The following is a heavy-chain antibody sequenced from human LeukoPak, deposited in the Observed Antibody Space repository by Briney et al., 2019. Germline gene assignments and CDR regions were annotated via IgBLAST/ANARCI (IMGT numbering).Heavy chain of an antibody. Sequence: ASVKVSCKASGYTFTSYHLHWVRQAPGQGLEWMGIINPSGGSPNYAQKFQGRVTMTRDMSTSTVNMELSSLRSEDMAVYYCARGAKFRSYGSGTYYTSLPFDPWGQGTLVTVSS. CDR2: INPSGGSP. CDR3: ARGAKFRSYGSGTYYTSLPFDP. V-gene: IGHV1-46*01. CDR1: GYTFTSYH. J-gene: IGHJ5*02. D-gene: IGHD3-10*01.